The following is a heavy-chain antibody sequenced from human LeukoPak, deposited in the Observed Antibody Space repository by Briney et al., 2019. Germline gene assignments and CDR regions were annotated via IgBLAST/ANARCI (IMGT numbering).Heavy chain of an antibody. CDR3: ARDWFHAIDC. D-gene: IGHD2/OR15-2a*01. Sequence: PGGSLRLSCAASGFTFSDTWMHWVRQAPGGGLVWVSQIRCDGRDQRYAESEKGRITISRDTAKNTLYLQMTRLSTEDTAVYYCARDWFHAIDCWGQGSLVTVS. V-gene: IGHV3-74*01. J-gene: IGHJ4*02. CDR1: GFTFSDTW. CDR2: IRCDGRDQ.